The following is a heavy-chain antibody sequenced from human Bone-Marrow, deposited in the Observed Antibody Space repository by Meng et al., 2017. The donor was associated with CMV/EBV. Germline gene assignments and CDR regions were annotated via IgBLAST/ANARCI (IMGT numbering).Heavy chain of an antibody. CDR1: GFTFSSYG. CDR3: AKDLGFMENYYYYVMDV. J-gene: IGHJ6*04. CDR2: IRYDGSNK. D-gene: IGHD1-1*01. Sequence: GESLKISWAASGFTFSSYGMHWVRQAPGKGLEWVAFIRYDGSNKYYADSVKGRFTISRDNSKNTLYLQMNSLRAEDTAVYYCAKDLGFMENYYYYVMDVWGEGTTVTVSS. V-gene: IGHV3-30*02.